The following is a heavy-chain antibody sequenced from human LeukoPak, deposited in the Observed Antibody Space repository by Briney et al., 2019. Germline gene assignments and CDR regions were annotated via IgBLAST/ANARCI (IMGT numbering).Heavy chain of an antibody. CDR1: GGSISSSSYY. CDR3: ARDQTQGRITMIVVVKGAFDI. D-gene: IGHD3-22*01. V-gene: IGHV4-39*07. J-gene: IGHJ3*02. CDR2: IYYSGST. Sequence: SETLSLTCTVSGGSISSSSYYWGWIRQPPGKGLEWIGSIYYSGSTYYNPSLKSRVTISVDTSKNQFSLKLSSVTAADTAVYYCARDQTQGRITMIVVVKGAFDIWGQGTMVTVSS.